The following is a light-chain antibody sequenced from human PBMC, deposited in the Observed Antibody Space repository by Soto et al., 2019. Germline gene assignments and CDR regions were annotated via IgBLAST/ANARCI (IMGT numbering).Light chain of an antibody. CDR1: QDIGND. Sequence: IQMTQSPSSLSVSVTDRVTITCLASQDIGNDLGWYQQRPGEAPELLLYGASTLRSGVPSRFSGSGSGTHFALTINNLQPEDSATYFCLQDHTYPWTFGQGTKVDIK. V-gene: IGKV1-6*02. J-gene: IGKJ1*01. CDR2: GAS. CDR3: LQDHTYPWT.